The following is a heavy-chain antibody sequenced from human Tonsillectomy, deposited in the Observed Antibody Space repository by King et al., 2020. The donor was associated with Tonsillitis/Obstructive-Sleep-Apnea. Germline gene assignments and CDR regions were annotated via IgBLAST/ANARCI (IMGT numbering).Heavy chain of an antibody. CDR2: INLGGRT. V-gene: IGHV4-34*01. J-gene: IGHJ4*02. CDR1: GGSFSGYY. D-gene: IGHD3-10*01. Sequence: VQLQQWGAGLLKPSETLSLTCAVFGGSFSGYYWSWIRQPPGKGLEWIGEINLGGRTTYNPSLKSRVTISVDTSKKQFSLKVRSVTAADTAVYYCARGVGRDGSVGYSTPYFFDYWGQGNLVSVSS. CDR3: ARGVGRDGSVGYSTPYFFDY.